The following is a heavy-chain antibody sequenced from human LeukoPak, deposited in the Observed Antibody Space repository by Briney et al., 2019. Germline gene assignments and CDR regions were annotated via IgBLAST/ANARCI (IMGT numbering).Heavy chain of an antibody. D-gene: IGHD1-14*01. Sequence: GGSLRLSCAASGFTFSDYFMSWIRQAPGQGLEWVSHISVSGSSVSYADSVQGRFTVSRDNAKNSLYLLMNSLRAEDTAVYYCAKSTRLEPHFGYWDQGTLVTVSS. CDR1: GFTFSDYF. CDR2: ISVSGSSV. J-gene: IGHJ4*02. CDR3: AKSTRLEPHFGY. V-gene: IGHV3-11*04.